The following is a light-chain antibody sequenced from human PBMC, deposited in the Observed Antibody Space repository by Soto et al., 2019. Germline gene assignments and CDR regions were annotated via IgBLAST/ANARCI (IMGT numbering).Light chain of an antibody. CDR1: QSLLHSNGYNY. CDR2: LGS. Sequence: DIVMTQSPLSLPVTPGEPASISCRSSQSLLHSNGYNYLDWYLQKPGQSPQLLIYLGSNRASGVPDRFSGSGSGTDFTLKISRVEAEDVGVYYCMQEAFGPGTKVDIK. J-gene: IGKJ3*01. CDR3: MQEA. V-gene: IGKV2-28*01.